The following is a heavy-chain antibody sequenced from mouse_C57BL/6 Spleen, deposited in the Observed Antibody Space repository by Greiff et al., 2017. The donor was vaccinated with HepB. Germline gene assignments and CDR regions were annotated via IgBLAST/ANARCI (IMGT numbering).Heavy chain of an antibody. Sequence: EVQLQQSGPELVKPGASVKISCKASGYTFTDYYMNWVKQSHGKSLEWIGDINPNNGGTSYNQKFKGKATLTVDKSSSTAYMERRSLTSEDSAVYYCARWKPYCGFAYWGQGTLVTVSA. CDR1: GYTFTDYY. CDR2: INPNNGGT. J-gene: IGHJ3*01. V-gene: IGHV1-26*01. CDR3: ARWKPYCGFAY. D-gene: IGHD1-1*01.